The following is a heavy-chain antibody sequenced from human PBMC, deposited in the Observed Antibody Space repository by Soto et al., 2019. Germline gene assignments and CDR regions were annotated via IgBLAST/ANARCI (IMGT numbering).Heavy chain of an antibody. CDR1: GFTFSSYS. Sequence: EVQLVESEGGLVQPGGSLRLSCAASGFTFSSYSMNWVRQAPGKGLEWVSYISSSSSTIYYADSVKGRFTISRDNAKNSLYLQMNSLRDEDTAVYYCARDPPYSGSYLDDYWGHGTLVTVSS. V-gene: IGHV3-48*02. D-gene: IGHD1-26*01. J-gene: IGHJ4*01. CDR2: ISSSSSTI. CDR3: ARDPPYSGSYLDDY.